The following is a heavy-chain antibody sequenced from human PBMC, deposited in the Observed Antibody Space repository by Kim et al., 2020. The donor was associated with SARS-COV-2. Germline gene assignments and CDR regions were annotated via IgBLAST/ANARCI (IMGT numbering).Heavy chain of an antibody. CDR3: AGGILTGLYLGNWFDP. J-gene: IGHJ5*02. D-gene: IGHD3-9*01. CDR2: IYYSGST. Sequence: SETLSLTCTVSGGSISSSSYYWGWIRQPPGKGLEWIGSIYYSGSTYYNPSLKSRVTISVDTSKNQFSLKLSSVTAADTAVYYCAGGILTGLYLGNWFDPWAREPWSPSPQ. CDR1: GGSISSSSYY. V-gene: IGHV4-39*01.